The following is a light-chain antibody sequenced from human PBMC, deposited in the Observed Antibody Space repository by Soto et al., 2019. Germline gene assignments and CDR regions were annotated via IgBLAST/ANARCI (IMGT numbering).Light chain of an antibody. J-gene: IGKJ5*01. Sequence: EIMLTQSQDTLSLSPGERATLSCRASQSVSSYLAWYQQKPGQAPRLLIYDASNRATGIPARFSGSGSGTDFTLTISSLEPEDFAVYYCQQRSNWPPITFGQGTRLEIK. V-gene: IGKV3-11*01. CDR3: QQRSNWPPIT. CDR1: QSVSSY. CDR2: DAS.